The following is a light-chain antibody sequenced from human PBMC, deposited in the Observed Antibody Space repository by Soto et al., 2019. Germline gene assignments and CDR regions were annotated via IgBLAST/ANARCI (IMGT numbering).Light chain of an antibody. CDR2: EGS. Sequence: QSALTQPASVSGSPGQSITNSCTGTSSDVGTYNLVSWYQQHPGKAPKLMIYEGSKRPSGVSNRFSGSKSGNTASLTISGLQAEDEADYYCCSYAGISTFVVFGGGTKLTVL. J-gene: IGLJ2*01. CDR3: CSYAGISTFVV. V-gene: IGLV2-23*03. CDR1: SSDVGTYNL.